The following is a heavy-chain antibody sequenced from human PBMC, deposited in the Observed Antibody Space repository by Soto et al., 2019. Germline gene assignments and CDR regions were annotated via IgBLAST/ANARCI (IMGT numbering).Heavy chain of an antibody. Sequence: GGSLRLSCAASGFSFGSYAMSWVRQAPGKGLEWVSAISGSGGSTYYADSVKGRFTISRDNSKNTLYLQMNSLRAEDTAVYYCAKDGTGYYYYYYGMDVWGQGTTVTVSS. D-gene: IGHD1-26*01. CDR3: AKDGTGYYYYYYGMDV. CDR1: GFSFGSYA. V-gene: IGHV3-23*01. J-gene: IGHJ6*02. CDR2: ISGSGGST.